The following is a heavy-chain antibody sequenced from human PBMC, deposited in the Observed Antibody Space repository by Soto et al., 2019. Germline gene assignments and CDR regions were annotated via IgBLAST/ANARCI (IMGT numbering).Heavy chain of an antibody. V-gene: IGHV3-21*02. J-gene: IGHJ3*02. CDR2: ISSGSTYI. D-gene: IGHD4-4*01. Sequence: VQLVESGGDVVQPGRSLRLSCAASGFTFNIYTMNWVRQAPGKGLEWVSSISSGSTYISYADSVKGRFIISRDNAKNSLYLQMISLGVEDTAVYYCARDRTNGLYSNDAFDIWGQGTMVTVSS. CDR1: GFTFNIYT. CDR3: ARDRTNGLYSNDAFDI.